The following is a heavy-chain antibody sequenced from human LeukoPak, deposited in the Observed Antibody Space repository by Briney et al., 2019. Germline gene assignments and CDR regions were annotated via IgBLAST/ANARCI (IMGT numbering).Heavy chain of an antibody. D-gene: IGHD4-17*01. CDR1: GDSISSGGYY. J-gene: IGHJ4*02. CDR3: ARAGIINRDYGWCYFDY. V-gene: IGHV4-31*03. CDR2: IYYSGST. Sequence: SETLSLTCTVSGDSISSGGYYWSWIRQHPGKGLEWIGYIYYSGSTYYNPSLKSRVTISVDTSKNQSSLKLSSVTAADTAVYYCARAGIINRDYGWCYFDYWGQGTLVTVSS.